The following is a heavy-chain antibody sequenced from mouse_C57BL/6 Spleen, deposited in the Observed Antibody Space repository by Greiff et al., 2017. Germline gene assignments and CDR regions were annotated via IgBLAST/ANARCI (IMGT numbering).Heavy chain of an antibody. D-gene: IGHD1-1*01. CDR2: INPSSGYT. Sequence: VQLQQSGAELARPGASVKMSCKASGYTFTSYTMHWVKQRPGQGLEWIGYINPSSGYTKYNQKFKDKATLTADKSSSTAFMQLSSLTSEDSAVYYCALYYGSSYGYFDVWGTGTTVTVSS. CDR1: GYTFTSYT. V-gene: IGHV1-4*01. J-gene: IGHJ1*03. CDR3: ALYYGSSYGYFDV.